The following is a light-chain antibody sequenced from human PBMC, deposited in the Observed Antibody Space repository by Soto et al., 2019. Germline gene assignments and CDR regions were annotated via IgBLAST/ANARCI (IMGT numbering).Light chain of an antibody. CDR1: RNIDTS. CDR3: QQYDYSRT. Sequence: DITFTQPPSTLSASVVDSVIVTFRASRNIDTSLDWYQLKPGKAPKLLLFDVSRLENGVPSRFSGSGSGTEFTLIINSVHSDDFATYYCQQYDYSRTFGQGTKVDIK. CDR2: DVS. V-gene: IGKV1-5*01. J-gene: IGKJ1*01.